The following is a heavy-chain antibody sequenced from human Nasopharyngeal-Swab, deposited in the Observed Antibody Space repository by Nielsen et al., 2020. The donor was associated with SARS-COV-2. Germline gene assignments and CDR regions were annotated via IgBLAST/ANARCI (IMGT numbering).Heavy chain of an antibody. CDR3: ARNPVDYDYVWGSYRYRTFDY. CDR2: INPNSGGT. V-gene: IGHV1-2*06. Sequence: ASVKVSCKASGYTFTGYYMHWVRQAPGQGLEWMGRINPNSGGTNYAQKFQGRVTTTRDTSISTAYMELSRLRSDDTAVYYCARNPVDYDYVWGSYRYRTFDYWGQGTLVTVSS. CDR1: GYTFTGYY. J-gene: IGHJ4*02. D-gene: IGHD3-16*02.